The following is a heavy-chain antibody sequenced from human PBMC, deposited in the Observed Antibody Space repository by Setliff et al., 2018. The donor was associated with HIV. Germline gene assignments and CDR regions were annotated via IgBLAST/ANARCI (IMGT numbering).Heavy chain of an antibody. J-gene: IGHJ1*01. CDR1: GYTFTSYG. CDR2: INANSGHT. CDR3: AKDPANKVVPGVEYFQH. V-gene: IGHV1-18*01. D-gene: IGHD7-27*01. Sequence: ASVKVSCKASGYTFTSYGVTWVRQAPGQGLEWMGWINANSGHTNYAQKFQDRVTITADTSSTTAYMELSRLRSDDTAVYYCAKDPANKVVPGVEYFQHWGQGTLVTVSS.